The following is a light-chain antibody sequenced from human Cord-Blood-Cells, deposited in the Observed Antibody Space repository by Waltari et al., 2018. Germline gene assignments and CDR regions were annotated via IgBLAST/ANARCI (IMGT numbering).Light chain of an antibody. CDR2: AAS. Sequence: DIQLTPSPSFLSASVGDSVTITCRASQGISSYLAWYQQKPGKAPKLLIYAASTLQSGVPSRFSGSGSGTEFTLTISSLQPEDFATYYGQQLNSYPYSFGQGTKLEIK. CDR3: QQLNSYPYS. V-gene: IGKV1-9*01. J-gene: IGKJ2*03. CDR1: QGISSY.